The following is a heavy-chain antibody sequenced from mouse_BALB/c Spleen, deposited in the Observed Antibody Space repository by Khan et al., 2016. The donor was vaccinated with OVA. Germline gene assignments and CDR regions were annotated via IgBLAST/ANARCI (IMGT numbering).Heavy chain of an antibody. CDR3: VSPNWFDY. CDR1: GFTIKDTY. Sequence: VQLQQSGAELVKPGASVKLSCTASGFTIKDTYMHWVQQSPEQGLEWIGRIDPASGNIKYDPKFQGKATITADTSSNTAYLQLSSLTSEDTAVFYCVSPNWFDYWGQGTLVTVSA. V-gene: IGHV14-3*02. J-gene: IGHJ3*01. CDR2: IDPASGNI.